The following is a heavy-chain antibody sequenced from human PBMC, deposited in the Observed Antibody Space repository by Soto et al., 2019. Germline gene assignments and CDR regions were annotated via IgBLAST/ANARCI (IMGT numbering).Heavy chain of an antibody. Sequence: PGGSLRLSCAASGFTFSNYSMSWVRQAPGKGLEWVSLISASSGGTYYADSVKGRFTISRDNSKNTLYLQMNSLRAEDTAVYYCAKDRNSLVSPMMDVWGKGTTVTVSS. CDR2: ISASSGGT. V-gene: IGHV3-23*01. D-gene: IGHD3-22*01. J-gene: IGHJ6*04. CDR3: AKDRNSLVSPMMDV. CDR1: GFTFSNYS.